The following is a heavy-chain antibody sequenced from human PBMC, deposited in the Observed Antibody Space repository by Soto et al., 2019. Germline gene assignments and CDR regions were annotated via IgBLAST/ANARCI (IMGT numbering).Heavy chain of an antibody. V-gene: IGHV4-59*08. CDR2: ISYSGHT. CDR3: ATQGFGTLHGLVDV. D-gene: IGHD1-7*01. CDR1: GGTLTSETKNY. Sequence: SESLPLTCTVSGGTLTSETKNYCRQVLENTGKGLEWIGYISYSGHTSYNPSLKSRVILSVDTSKNQVSLNLASVTAADTAVYYCATQGFGTLHGLVDVWGQGT. J-gene: IGHJ6*02.